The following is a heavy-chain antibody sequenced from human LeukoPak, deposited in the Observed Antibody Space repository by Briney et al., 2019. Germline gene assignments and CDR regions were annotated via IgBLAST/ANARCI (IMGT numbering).Heavy chain of an antibody. V-gene: IGHV3-21*01. J-gene: IGHJ4*02. Sequence: AGGSLRLSCAASGFTFSSYSMNWVRQAPGKGLEWVSSISSSSSYIYYADSVKGRFTISRDNAKNSLYLQMNSLRAEDTAVYYCARAPGGVAYYYDSSGYYVYWGQGTLVTVSS. CDR3: ARAPGGVAYYYDSSGYYVY. CDR2: ISSSSSYI. CDR1: GFTFSSYS. D-gene: IGHD3-22*01.